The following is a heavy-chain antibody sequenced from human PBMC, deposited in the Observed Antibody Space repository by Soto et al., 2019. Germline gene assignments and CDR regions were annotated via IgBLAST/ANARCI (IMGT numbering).Heavy chain of an antibody. CDR3: ARHPDQCSGGSCYYYYYYMDV. Sequence: QLQLQESGPGLVKPSETLSLTCTVSGGSISSSSYYWGWIRQPPGKGLEWIGRIYYSGSTYYNLSLKSRVTISVDTSKNQFSLKLSSVTAADTAVYYCARHPDQCSGGSCYYYYYYMDVWGNVPTVTVSS. CDR1: GGSISSSSYY. D-gene: IGHD2-15*01. J-gene: IGHJ6*03. CDR2: IYYSGST. V-gene: IGHV4-39*01.